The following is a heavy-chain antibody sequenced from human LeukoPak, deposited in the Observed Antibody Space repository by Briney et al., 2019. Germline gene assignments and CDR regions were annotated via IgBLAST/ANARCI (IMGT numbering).Heavy chain of an antibody. D-gene: IGHD1-26*01. J-gene: IGHJ4*02. Sequence: GGALRLSCAASGFTFDDYAMHWVRQAPGRGLEGVSGISWNSGSIGYADSVKGRFTISRDNAKNSLYLQMNSLRAEDTALYYCAKDRQWELRNYFDYWGQGTLVTVSS. CDR2: ISWNSGSI. V-gene: IGHV3-9*01. CDR3: AKDRQWELRNYFDY. CDR1: GFTFDDYA.